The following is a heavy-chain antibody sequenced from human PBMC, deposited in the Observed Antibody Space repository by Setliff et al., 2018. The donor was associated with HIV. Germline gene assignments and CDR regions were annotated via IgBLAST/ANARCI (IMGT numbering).Heavy chain of an antibody. J-gene: IGHJ4*02. CDR2: IYSGGST. CDR3: ARLGAEDFSDYDWVDY. Sequence: GGSLRLSCAASGFAVSSNYMGWVRQAPGKGLEWVSVIYSGGSTYYADSVKGRFTISRDNSKNTLYLQMNSLRAEDTAVYYCARLGAEDFSDYDWVDYWGQGTLVTVSS. CDR1: GFAVSSNY. V-gene: IGHV3-66*02. D-gene: IGHD5-12*01.